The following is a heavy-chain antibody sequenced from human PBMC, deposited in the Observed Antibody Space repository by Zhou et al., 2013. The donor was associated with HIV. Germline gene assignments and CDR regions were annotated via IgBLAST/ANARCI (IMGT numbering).Heavy chain of an antibody. CDR2: IIPILGIA. J-gene: IGHJ4*02. CDR1: GGTFSSYA. V-gene: IGHV1-69*04. CDR3: ARDPTYYYDSSGYYY. D-gene: IGHD3-22*01. Sequence: QVQLVQSGAEVKKPGSSVKVSCKASGGTFSSYAISWVRQAPGQGLEWMGRIIPILGIANYAQKFQGRVTITADKSTSTAYMELSSLRSEDTAVYYCARDPTYYYDSSGYYYWGQGTLVTVSS.